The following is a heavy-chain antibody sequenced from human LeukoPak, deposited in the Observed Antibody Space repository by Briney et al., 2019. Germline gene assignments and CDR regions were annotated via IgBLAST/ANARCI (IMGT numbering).Heavy chain of an antibody. J-gene: IGHJ4*02. Sequence: ASVKVSCKASGYTFTSYGISWVRQAPGQGLEWMGWISAYNRNTNYAQTRQGRVTMTTDTHTSTAYMELRSLRSDDTAVYCCARASDYPFDYWGQGTLVTVSS. CDR1: GYTFTSYG. CDR2: ISAYNRNT. CDR3: ARASDYPFDY. V-gene: IGHV1-18*01. D-gene: IGHD4-17*01.